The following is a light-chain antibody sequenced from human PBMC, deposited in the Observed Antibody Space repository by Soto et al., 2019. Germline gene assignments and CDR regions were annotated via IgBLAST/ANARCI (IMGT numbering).Light chain of an antibody. J-gene: IGKJ1*01. CDR2: KAS. Sequence: DIKMTQSPSTLSAYVGDRVTITCRASQSISSWLAWHQQKPGKAPKLLIYKASSLESGVPSRFSGSGSGTEFTLTINSLQPDDFATYYCQQYNSYWTFGQGTKVEIK. CDR1: QSISSW. V-gene: IGKV1-5*03. CDR3: QQYNSYWT.